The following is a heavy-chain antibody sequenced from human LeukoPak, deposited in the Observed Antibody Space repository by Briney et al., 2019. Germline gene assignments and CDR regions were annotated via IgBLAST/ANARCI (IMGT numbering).Heavy chain of an antibody. V-gene: IGHV3-23*01. CDR1: GFIISSYS. Sequence: GGSLRLSCAASGFIISSYSMNWVRQAPGKGLEWVSPIRGGGTSEFYADSVKGRFRISRDNSKDTLFLQMNSLRAEDTAVYYCARDPNGDYIGAFDMGGAGTMVTVSS. CDR2: IRGGGTSE. D-gene: IGHD4-17*01. J-gene: IGHJ3*02. CDR3: ARDPNGDYIGAFDM.